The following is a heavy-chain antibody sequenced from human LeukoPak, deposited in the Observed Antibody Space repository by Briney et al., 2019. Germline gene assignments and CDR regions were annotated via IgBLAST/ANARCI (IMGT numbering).Heavy chain of an antibody. CDR1: GFTFSNYE. V-gene: IGHV3-48*03. CDR3: ARDPGSNDYASSGYYDY. CDR2: ISGSGSTI. D-gene: IGHD3-22*01. Sequence: GGSLRLSCAASGFTFSNYEMNWVRQAPGKGLEWVSYISGSGSTIYYADSVKGRFTISRDNAKTSLYLQMNSLRAEDTAVYYCARDPGSNDYASSGYYDYWGQGTLVTVSS. J-gene: IGHJ4*02.